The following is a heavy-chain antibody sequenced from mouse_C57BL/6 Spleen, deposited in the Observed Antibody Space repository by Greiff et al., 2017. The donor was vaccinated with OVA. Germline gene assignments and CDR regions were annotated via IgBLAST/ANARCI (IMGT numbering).Heavy chain of an antibody. CDR1: GFTFSSYG. CDR3: ARHETGPFAY. D-gene: IGHD4-1*01. CDR2: ISSGGSYT. V-gene: IGHV5-6*02. Sequence: DVMLVESGGDLVKPGGSLKLSCAASGFTFSSYGMSWVRQTPDKRLEWVATISSGGSYTYYPDSVKGRFTISRDNAKNTLYLQMSSLKSEDTAMYYCARHETGPFAYWGQGTLVTVSA. J-gene: IGHJ3*01.